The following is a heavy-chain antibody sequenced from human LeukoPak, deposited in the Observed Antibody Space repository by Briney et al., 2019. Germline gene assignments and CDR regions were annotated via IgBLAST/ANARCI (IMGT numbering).Heavy chain of an antibody. J-gene: IGHJ4*02. CDR3: ARALGCSGGSCYYFDY. D-gene: IGHD2-15*01. V-gene: IGHV3-66*01. CDR2: LYSGGSA. CDR1: GFSVNTNY. Sequence: GGSLRLSCAASGFSVNTNYMTWVRQAPGKGLEWVSVLYSGGSAYYADSVKDRFTISRDYSKNTLYLQMNSLRAEDTAVYYCARALGCSGGSCYYFDYWGQGTLVTVSS.